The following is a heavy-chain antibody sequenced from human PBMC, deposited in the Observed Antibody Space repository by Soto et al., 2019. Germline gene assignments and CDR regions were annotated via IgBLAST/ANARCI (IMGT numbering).Heavy chain of an antibody. Sequence: GGSLRLSCAASGFTFSDYYMSWIRQAPGKGLEWVSYISSSSSYTNYADSVKGRFTISRDNAKNSLYLQKKSLIAEDTAVYYCARDFDIVVVPAAVGGMDVWGQGTTVTVSS. CDR2: ISSSSSYT. CDR3: ARDFDIVVVPAAVGGMDV. CDR1: GFTFSDYY. J-gene: IGHJ6*02. D-gene: IGHD2-2*01. V-gene: IGHV3-11*06.